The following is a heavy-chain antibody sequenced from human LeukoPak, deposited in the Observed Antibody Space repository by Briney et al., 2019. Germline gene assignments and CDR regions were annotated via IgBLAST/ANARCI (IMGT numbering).Heavy chain of an antibody. Sequence: PSETLSLTCTVSGGSISSYYWSWIRQPPGKGLEWIGYIYYSGSTNYNPPLKSRVTISVDTSKNQFSLKLSSVTAADTAVYYCAREGYDSSGYYLLFDYWGQGTLVTVSS. J-gene: IGHJ4*02. CDR3: AREGYDSSGYYLLFDY. CDR1: GGSISSYY. D-gene: IGHD3-22*01. CDR2: IYYSGST. V-gene: IGHV4-59*01.